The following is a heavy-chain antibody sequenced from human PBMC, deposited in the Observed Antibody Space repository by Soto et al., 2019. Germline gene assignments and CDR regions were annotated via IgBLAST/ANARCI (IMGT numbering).Heavy chain of an antibody. CDR1: GGSISSGDYY. V-gene: IGHV4-30-4*01. CDR3: ARDPVGYSYGFPDRPNGMDV. Sequence: TSETLSLTCTVSGGSISSGDYYWSWIRQPPGKGLEWIGYIYYSGSTYYNPSLKSRVTISVDTSKNQFSLKLSSVTAADTAVYYCARDPVGYSYGFPDRPNGMDVWGQGTTVTVSS. D-gene: IGHD5-18*01. J-gene: IGHJ6*02. CDR2: IYYSGST.